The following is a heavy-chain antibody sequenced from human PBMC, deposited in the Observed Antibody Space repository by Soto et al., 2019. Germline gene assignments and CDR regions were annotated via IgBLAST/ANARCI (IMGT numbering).Heavy chain of an antibody. V-gene: IGHV3-30-3*01. CDR2: ISYDGSNK. CDR1: GFTFSSYA. D-gene: IGHD2-2*02. Sequence: LRLSCAASGFTFSSYAMHWVRQAPGKGLEWVAVISYDGSNKYYADSVKGRFTISRDNSKNTLYLQMNSLRAEDTAVYYCAREDLVVPAAIPPRYYYYGMDVWGQGTTVTVSS. CDR3: AREDLVVPAAIPPRYYYYGMDV. J-gene: IGHJ6*02.